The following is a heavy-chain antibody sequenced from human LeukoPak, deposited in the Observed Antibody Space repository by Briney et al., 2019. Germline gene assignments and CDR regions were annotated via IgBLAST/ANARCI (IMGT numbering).Heavy chain of an antibody. D-gene: IGHD4-23*01. CDR2: IYSGGST. Sequence: GGSLRLSCAASGFTFSSYAMSWVRQAPGKGLELGSVIYSGGSTYYANSVKGRFTISRDNSKNTLYLQMNNLRAEDTAVYYCARGYGGGVGFDYWGQGTLVTVSS. V-gene: IGHV3-66*01. CDR3: ARGYGGGVGFDY. CDR1: GFTFSSYA. J-gene: IGHJ4*02.